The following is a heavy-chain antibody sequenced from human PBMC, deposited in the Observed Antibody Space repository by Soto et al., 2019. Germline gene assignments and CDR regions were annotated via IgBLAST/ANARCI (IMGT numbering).Heavy chain of an antibody. D-gene: IGHD2-15*01. CDR3: ARGVVVAAYYYYYGMDV. J-gene: IGHJ6*02. CDR2: IIPIFGTA. CDR1: GGTFSSYA. Sequence: ASVKVSCKASGGTFSSYAISWVRQAPGQGLEWMGGIIPIFGTANYAQKFQGRVTITADKSTSTAYMELSSLRSEDTAVYYCARGVVVAAYYYYYGMDVWGQGTMVAVSS. V-gene: IGHV1-69*06.